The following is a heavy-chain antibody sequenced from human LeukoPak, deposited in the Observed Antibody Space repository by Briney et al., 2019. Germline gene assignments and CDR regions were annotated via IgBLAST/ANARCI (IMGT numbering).Heavy chain of an antibody. CDR2: INPSGGST. V-gene: IGHV1-46*01. Sequence: ASVKVSCKASGYTFTSYYMHWVRQAPGQGLEWMGIINPSGGSTSYAQKFQGRVTMTRDTSTSTVYMELSSLRSEDTAVYYCARDFSYDFWSGYSSRGKREIADDYWGQGTLVTVSS. CDR3: ARDFSYDFWSGYSSRGKREIADDY. J-gene: IGHJ4*02. CDR1: GYTFTSYY. D-gene: IGHD3-3*01.